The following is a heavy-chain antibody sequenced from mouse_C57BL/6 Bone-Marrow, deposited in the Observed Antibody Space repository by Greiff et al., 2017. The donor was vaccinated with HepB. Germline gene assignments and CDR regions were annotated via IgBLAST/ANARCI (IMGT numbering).Heavy chain of an antibody. D-gene: IGHD1-1*01. CDR2: ISNLAYSI. CDR3: ARHGSSLYYYAMDY. CDR1: GFTFSDYG. J-gene: IGHJ4*01. V-gene: IGHV5-15*01. Sequence: EVKLQESGGGLVQPGGSLKLSCAASGFTFSDYGMAWVRQAPRKGPEWVAFISNLAYSIYYADTVTGRFTISRENAKNTLYLEMSSLRSEDTAMYYCARHGSSLYYYAMDYWGQGTSVTVSS.